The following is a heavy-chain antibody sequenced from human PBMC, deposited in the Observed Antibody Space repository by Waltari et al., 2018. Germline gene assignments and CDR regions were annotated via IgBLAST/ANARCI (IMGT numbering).Heavy chain of an antibody. CDR1: GYTFTGYY. J-gene: IGHJ4*02. CDR2: INPNSGGT. D-gene: IGHD2-15*01. V-gene: IGHV1-2*02. CDR3: ARDPSCSGGSCYVGLGDY. Sequence: QVQLVQSGAEVKKPGASVKVSCKASGYTFTGYYMHWVRKAPGQGLEWMGWINPNSGGTNYAQKFQGRVTMTRDTSISTAYMELNRLRSDDTAVYYCARDPSCSGGSCYVGLGDYWGQGTLVTVSS.